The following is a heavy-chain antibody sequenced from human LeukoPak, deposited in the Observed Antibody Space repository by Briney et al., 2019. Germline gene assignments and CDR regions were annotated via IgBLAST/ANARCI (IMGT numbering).Heavy chain of an antibody. CDR1: GFSFRDFW. J-gene: IGHJ4*02. CDR3: ARFGYSGWNLEY. V-gene: IGHV3-7*01. D-gene: IGHD5-12*01. CDR2: INQGGSVK. Sequence: PGGSLRLSCAASGFSFRDFWMTWVRQAPGKGLEWVANINQGGSVKYYVDSVKGRFTISRDDAKSSLYVQMNSLRDEDTVVYYCARFGYSGWNLEYWGQGTLVTVSS.